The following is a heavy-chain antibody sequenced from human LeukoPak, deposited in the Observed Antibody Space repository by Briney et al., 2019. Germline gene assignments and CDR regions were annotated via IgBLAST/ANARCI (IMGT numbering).Heavy chain of an antibody. D-gene: IGHD6-13*01. V-gene: IGHV3-20*01. CDR1: GFTFDDYG. J-gene: IGHJ6*03. CDR3: ARDADLKQQLGFGYYYYYYMDV. Sequence: PGGSLRLSCAASGFTFDDYGMSWVRQAPGKGLEWVSGINWNGGSTGYADSVKGRFTISRDNAKNSLYLQMNSLRAEDTALYHCARDADLKQQLGFGYYYYYYMDVWGKGTTVTVSS. CDR2: INWNGGST.